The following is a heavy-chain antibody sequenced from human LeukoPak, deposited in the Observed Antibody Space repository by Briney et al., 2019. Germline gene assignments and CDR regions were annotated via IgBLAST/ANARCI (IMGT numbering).Heavy chain of an antibody. V-gene: IGHV1-46*01. CDR3: VREGAVALKHFDL. J-gene: IGHJ4*02. D-gene: IGHD6-19*01. CDR2: MRPTDAYT. Sequence: ASVKVSCKAFGFSLTNNYMHWVRQAPGQGLEWMGYMRPTDAYTGYAPKFQGRVTVTRDTSTNTLYMELSSLGSDDTAVYYCVREGAVALKHFDLWGQGTLLTVSS. CDR1: GFSLTNNY.